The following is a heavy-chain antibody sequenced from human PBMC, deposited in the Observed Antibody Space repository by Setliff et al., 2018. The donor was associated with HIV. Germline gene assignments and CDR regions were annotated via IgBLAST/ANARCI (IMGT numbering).Heavy chain of an antibody. V-gene: IGHV4-4*09. J-gene: IGHJ4*02. D-gene: IGHD1-1*01. CDR3: ARRKLSKGGAFDY. CDR2: IFSNVTT. Sequence: ETLSLTCSVSGFFNNFYWSWIRQPPGQGLEWIGYIFSNVTTNYSPSLKSRVTMSIDRSKSQFLLNLTSVNASDTAIYYCARRKLSKGGAFDYWGQGALVTVSS. CDR1: GFFNNFY.